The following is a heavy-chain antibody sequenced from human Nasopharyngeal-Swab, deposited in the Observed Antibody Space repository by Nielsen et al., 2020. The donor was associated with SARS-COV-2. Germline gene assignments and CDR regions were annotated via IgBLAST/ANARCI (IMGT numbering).Heavy chain of an antibody. CDR3: ARDLTAMVPSDAFDI. D-gene: IGHD5-18*01. V-gene: IGHV1-46*01. CDR2: INPSGGST. Sequence: ASVKVSCKASGYTFTGYYMHWVRQAPGQGLEWMGIINPSGGSTSYAQKFQGRVTMTRDTSTSTVYMELSSLRSEDTAVYYCARDLTAMVPSDAFDIWGQGTMVTVPS. CDR1: GYTFTGYY. J-gene: IGHJ3*02.